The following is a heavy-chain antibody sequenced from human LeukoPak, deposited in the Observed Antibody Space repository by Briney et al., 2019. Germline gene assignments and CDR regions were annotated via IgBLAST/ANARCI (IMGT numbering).Heavy chain of an antibody. J-gene: IGHJ4*02. V-gene: IGHV4-61*01. Sequence: SETLSLTCTVSGGSITSASYYWTWIRQPPGQGLEWIGYIYTSGSTNYNPSLKSRVTISVDTSKNQFSLKLSSVTAADTAVYYCARSYDFWSGYYGYWGQGTLVTVSS. CDR3: ARSYDFWSGYYGY. CDR1: GGSITSASYY. CDR2: IYTSGST. D-gene: IGHD3-3*01.